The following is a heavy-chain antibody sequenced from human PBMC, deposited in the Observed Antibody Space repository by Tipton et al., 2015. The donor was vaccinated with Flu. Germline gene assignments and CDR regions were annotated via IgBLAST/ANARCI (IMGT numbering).Heavy chain of an antibody. CDR3: ARDNLAYCSSGDCNTPRTFDI. CDR2: TYHSGRT. CDR1: SYSISSGYY. V-gene: IGHV4-38-2*02. Sequence: TLSLTCTVSSYSISSGYYWGWIRQPPGKELEWIGSTYHSGRTYSSPSLKSRVTISADTSKNQLSLRLSSVTAADTAVYFCARDNLAYCSSGDCNTPRTFDIWGQGTMVTVSS. J-gene: IGHJ3*02. D-gene: IGHD2-15*01.